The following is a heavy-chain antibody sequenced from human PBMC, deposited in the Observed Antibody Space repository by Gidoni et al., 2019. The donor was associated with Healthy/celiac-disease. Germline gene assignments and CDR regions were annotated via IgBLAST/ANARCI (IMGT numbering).Heavy chain of an antibody. CDR1: GASVSSNSAA. Sequence: QVQLQQSGPGLVKPSQTLSLTCAISGASVSSNSAAWVWIRQSPSRGLEWLGRTYYRSKWYNDYAVSVKSRITINPDTSKNQFSLQLNSVTPEDTAVYYCARIYNWNYVGAFDIWGQGTMVTVSS. CDR3: ARIYNWNYVGAFDI. CDR2: TYYRSKWYN. D-gene: IGHD1-7*01. J-gene: IGHJ3*02. V-gene: IGHV6-1*01.